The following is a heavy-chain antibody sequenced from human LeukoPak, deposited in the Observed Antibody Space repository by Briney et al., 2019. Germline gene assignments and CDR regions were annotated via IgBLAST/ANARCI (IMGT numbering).Heavy chain of an antibody. CDR3: ARGRTNDN. D-gene: IGHD1-14*01. CDR2: ISSSSGYI. CDR1: GFTFSSYT. J-gene: IGHJ4*02. Sequence: GGSLRLSCAASGFTFSSYTMNWVRQAPGKGLEWVSSISSSSGYIYYADSVKGRFTISRDDAKNSLYLQMNSLRDEDTAVYYCARGRTNDNWGQGTLVTVSS. V-gene: IGHV3-21*01.